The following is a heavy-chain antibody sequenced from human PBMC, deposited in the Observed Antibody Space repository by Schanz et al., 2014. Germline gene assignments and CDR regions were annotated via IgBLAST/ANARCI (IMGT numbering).Heavy chain of an antibody. CDR2: ISYDGSNK. CDR1: GFTFSSYW. J-gene: IGHJ4*02. CDR3: ARAESSF. Sequence: QVQLVESGGDVVQPGRSLRLSCAASGFTFSSYWMHWVRQAPGKGLVWVAIISYDGSNKSYADSVKGRFTISRDNSKNTLSLQMNSLRAEDTAVYYCARAESSFWGQGTLVTVSS. V-gene: IGHV3-30*19. D-gene: IGHD3-16*02.